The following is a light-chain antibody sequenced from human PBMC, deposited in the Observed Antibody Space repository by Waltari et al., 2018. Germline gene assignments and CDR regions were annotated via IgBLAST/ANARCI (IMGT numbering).Light chain of an antibody. Sequence: DIVLTQSTRSLPVTPGEPDSIPCRSGQSLLHTNGYQALDWYLQKPGQSPQLLIYLGSNRASGVPDRFSGSGSGTDCTLKISRVEAEDVGVYYCMQALRTPLFTFGPGTRVDIK. CDR1: QSLLHTNGYQA. J-gene: IGKJ3*01. CDR2: LGS. V-gene: IGKV2-28*01. CDR3: MQALRTPLFT.